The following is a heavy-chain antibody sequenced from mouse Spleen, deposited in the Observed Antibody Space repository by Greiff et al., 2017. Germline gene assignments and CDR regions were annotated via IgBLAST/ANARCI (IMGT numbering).Heavy chain of an antibody. V-gene: IGHV3-6*01. CDR3: ARFYGDYVFAY. D-gene: IGHD2-13*01. Sequence: DVKLQESGPGLVKPSQSLSLTCSVTGYSITSGYYWNWIRQFPGNKLEWMGYISYDGSNNYNPSLKNRISITRDTSKNQFFLKLNSVTTEDTATYYCARFYGDYVFAYWGQGTLVTVSA. CDR2: ISYDGSN. J-gene: IGHJ3*01. CDR1: GYSITSGYY.